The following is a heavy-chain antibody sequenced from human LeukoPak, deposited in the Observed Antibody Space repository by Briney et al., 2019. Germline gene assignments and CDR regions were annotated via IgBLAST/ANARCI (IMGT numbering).Heavy chain of an antibody. D-gene: IGHD3-10*01. J-gene: IGHJ4*02. CDR2: INPSDGGR. Sequence: ASVKVSCQASGYTFTTYKMHWVRQAPGQRLEWVGIINPSDGGRRNAQKFQGRVTMTRDMSTRTVYMELSSLRSEDTAVYYCAKDGGSYSADYWGQGTLVTVSS. V-gene: IGHV1-46*01. CDR3: AKDGGSYSADY. CDR1: GYTFTTYK.